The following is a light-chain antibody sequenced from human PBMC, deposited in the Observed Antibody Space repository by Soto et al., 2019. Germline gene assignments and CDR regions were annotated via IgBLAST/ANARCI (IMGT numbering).Light chain of an antibody. CDR1: SSDVGGYNY. V-gene: IGLV2-14*01. Sequence: QSVLTQPASVSGSPGQSITISCTGTSSDVGGYNYVSWYQQHPGKAPELMIYDVSNRPSGVSFRFSGSKSGNTASLTISGLQAEDEADYYCSSYTSSSTVVFGPGTKVTVL. CDR2: DVS. CDR3: SSYTSSSTVV. J-gene: IGLJ1*01.